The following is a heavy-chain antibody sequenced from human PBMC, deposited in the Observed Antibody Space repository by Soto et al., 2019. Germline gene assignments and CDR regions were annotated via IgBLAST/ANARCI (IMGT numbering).Heavy chain of an antibody. CDR3: ATSFRYFAK. D-gene: IGHD3-9*01. Sequence: GGSLRLSCAGSGFTPTTTPLSWVRQPPGKGLEWVTTISGTAIRTYYVDSVKGRFFISRDNSKNTVTLQMNNLTVDDTAVYYCATSFRYFAKWGQGTRVTV. J-gene: IGHJ4*02. CDR2: ISGTAIRT. V-gene: IGHV3-23*01. CDR1: GFTPTTTP.